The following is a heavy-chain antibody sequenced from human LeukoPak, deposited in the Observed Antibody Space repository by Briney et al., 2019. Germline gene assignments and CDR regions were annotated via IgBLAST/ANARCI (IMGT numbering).Heavy chain of an antibody. V-gene: IGHV3-23*01. CDR1: GFTFSNYL. J-gene: IGHJ4*02. D-gene: IGHD5-24*01. CDR3: AIQRWLQSGTINYFEY. CDR2: ISGNGVDT. Sequence: PGGSLRLSCAASGFTFSNYLMSWVRQAPGKGLEWVSAISGNGVDTYYADSVKGRFTISRDNSKNTLYLQMNSLRPDDTAVYYCAIQRWLQSGTINYFEYWGQGTLVTVSS.